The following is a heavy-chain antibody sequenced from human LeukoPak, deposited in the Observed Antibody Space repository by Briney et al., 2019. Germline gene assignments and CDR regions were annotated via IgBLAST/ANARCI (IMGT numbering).Heavy chain of an antibody. CDR3: ARAVPGLQLKYYFDY. J-gene: IGHJ4*02. Sequence: GGSLRPSCAASGFTFSSYSMNWVRQAPGKGLEWVSSISSSSSYIYYADSVKGRFTISRDNAKNSLYLQMNSLRAEDTAVYYCARAVPGLQLKYYFDYWGQGTLVTVSS. D-gene: IGHD5-18*01. V-gene: IGHV3-21*01. CDR2: ISSSSSYI. CDR1: GFTFSSYS.